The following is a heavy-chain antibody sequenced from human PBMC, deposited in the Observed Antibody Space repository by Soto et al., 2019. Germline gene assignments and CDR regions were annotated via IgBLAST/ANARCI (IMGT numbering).Heavy chain of an antibody. Sequence: PGESLKISCKGSGYSFTSYWIGWVRQMPGKGLGWMGIIYPGDSDTRYSPSFQGQVTISADKSISTAYLQWSSLKASDTAMYYCARGGYCSGGSCYSNWFDPWGQGTLVTVSS. V-gene: IGHV5-51*01. CDR3: ARGGYCSGGSCYSNWFDP. CDR1: GYSFTSYW. J-gene: IGHJ5*02. CDR2: IYPGDSDT. D-gene: IGHD2-15*01.